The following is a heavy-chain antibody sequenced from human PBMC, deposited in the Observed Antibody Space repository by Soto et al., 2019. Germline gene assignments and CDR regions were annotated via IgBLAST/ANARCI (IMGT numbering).Heavy chain of an antibody. V-gene: IGHV1-2*04. D-gene: IGHD2-8*01. J-gene: IGHJ6*02. CDR3: ARGDSTDCSNGVCSFFYNHDMDV. CDR2: INPKSGGT. CDR1: GYSFPDYH. Sequence: APVKVSCKAPGYSFPDYHIHWVRQAPGQGLEWLGRINPKSGGTSTAQKFQGWVTMTTDTSISTASMELTRLTSDDTAIYYCARGDSTDCSNGVCSFFYNHDMDVWGQGTTVTVSS.